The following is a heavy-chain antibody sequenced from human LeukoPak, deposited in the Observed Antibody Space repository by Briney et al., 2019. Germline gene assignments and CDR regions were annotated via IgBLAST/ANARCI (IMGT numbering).Heavy chain of an antibody. V-gene: IGHV3-23*01. CDR1: GFTFNNYA. CDR2: ISSGGGGT. Sequence: GGSLRLSCAASGFTFNNYAMSWVRQAPGKGLEWVSTISSGGGGTYYADSGKGRFTISRDNSKNTMYLQMNSLRAEDTAVYYCARERDWGQGDLVTVSS. CDR3: ARERD. J-gene: IGHJ4*02.